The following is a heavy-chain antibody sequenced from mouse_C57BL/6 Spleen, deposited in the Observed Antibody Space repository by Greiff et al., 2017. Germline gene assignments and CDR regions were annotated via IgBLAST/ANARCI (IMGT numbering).Heavy chain of an antibody. CDR2: ISSGSSTI. J-gene: IGHJ4*01. CDR3: ARRVITTVVNYAMDY. V-gene: IGHV5-17*01. D-gene: IGHD1-1*01. CDR1: GFTFSDYG. Sequence: EVQVVESGGGLVKPGGSLKLSCAASGFTFSDYGMHWVRQAPEKGLEWVAYISSGSSTIYYADTVKGRFTISRDNAKNTLFLQMTSLRSEDTAMYYCARRVITTVVNYAMDYWGQGTSVTVSS.